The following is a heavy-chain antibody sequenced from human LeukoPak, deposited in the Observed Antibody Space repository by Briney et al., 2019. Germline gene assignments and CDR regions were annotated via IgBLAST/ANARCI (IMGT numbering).Heavy chain of an antibody. V-gene: IGHV3-30*04. CDR3: AREQREVFNYYDILY. Sequence: PGGSLRLSCAASGFTFSSYAMHWVRQAPGKGLEWVAVISYDGRNKYYADSVKGRFTISRDNSKNTLYLQMNSLRAEDTAVYYCAREQREVFNYYDILYWGQGTLVTVSS. J-gene: IGHJ4*02. CDR1: GFTFSSYA. D-gene: IGHD3-22*01. CDR2: ISYDGRNK.